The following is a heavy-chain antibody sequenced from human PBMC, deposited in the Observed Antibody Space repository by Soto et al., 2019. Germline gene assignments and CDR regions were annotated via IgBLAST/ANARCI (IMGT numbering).Heavy chain of an antibody. D-gene: IGHD1-26*01. J-gene: IGHJ4*02. CDR2: IIHIFGTA. CDR1: GGTFSSYA. CDR3: ARGEHRGGATVSLTTGFDY. Sequence: QVQLVQSGAEVKKPGSSVKVSCKASGGTFSSYAISWVRQAPGQGLEWMGGIIHIFGTANYAQKFQGRVTITADESTSTAYMELSSLRSEDTAVYYCARGEHRGGATVSLTTGFDYWGQGTLVTVSS. V-gene: IGHV1-69*01.